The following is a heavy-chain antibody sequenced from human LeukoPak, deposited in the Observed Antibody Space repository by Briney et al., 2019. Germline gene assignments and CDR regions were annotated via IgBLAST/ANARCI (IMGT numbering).Heavy chain of an antibody. CDR1: GASISSYY. V-gene: IGHV4-4*09. Sequence: SETLSLTCTVSGASISSYYWSWIRQPPGKGLEWIGYIYTSETTNFNPALRSRVTISIDTSKNQVSLRLSSVTAADTALYYCARHRSPSSLSFFDIWGLGMLVIVSS. CDR2: IYTSETT. J-gene: IGHJ4*02. D-gene: IGHD2-2*01. CDR3: ARHRSPSSLSFFDI.